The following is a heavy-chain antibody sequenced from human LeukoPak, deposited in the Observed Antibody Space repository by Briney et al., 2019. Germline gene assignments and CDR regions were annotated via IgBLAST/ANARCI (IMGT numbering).Heavy chain of an antibody. J-gene: IGHJ6*03. CDR3: ARGRGTSGSNRDFYYYYYMDV. V-gene: IGHV1-3*01. D-gene: IGHD2-15*01. Sequence: ASVKVSCKASGYIFTDYAIHWLRQAPGQRPEGMGWMNGGNGNTKYSQKFQGRITLIRDTSAATAYMELSSLRHDDLAVYYCARGRGTSGSNRDFYYYYYMDVWGKGTTVTVSS. CDR1: GYIFTDYA. CDR2: MNGGNGNT.